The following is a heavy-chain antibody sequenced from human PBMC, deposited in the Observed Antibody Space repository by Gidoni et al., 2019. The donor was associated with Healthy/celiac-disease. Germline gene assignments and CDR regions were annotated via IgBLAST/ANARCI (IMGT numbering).Heavy chain of an antibody. Sequence: EVQLVESGGGLVKPGGSLRLSCAAYGFTFSNAWMSWVRQAPGKGLEWVGRIKSKTDGGTTDYAAPVKGRFTISRDDSKNTLYLQMNSLKTEDTAVYYCTTDGSGYDSHDPFDYWGQGTLVTVSS. CDR2: IKSKTDGGTT. V-gene: IGHV3-15*01. CDR1: GFTFSNAW. J-gene: IGHJ4*02. D-gene: IGHD5-12*01. CDR3: TTDGSGYDSHDPFDY.